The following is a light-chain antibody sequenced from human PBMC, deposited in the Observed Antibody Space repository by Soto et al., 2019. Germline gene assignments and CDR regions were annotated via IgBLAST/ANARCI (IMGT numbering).Light chain of an antibody. CDR1: QSIRSY. CDR3: QQNFSPPYT. J-gene: IGKJ2*01. V-gene: IGKV1-39*01. CDR2: AAS. Sequence: DIQMTQSPSSLFASVGARVTITCRTSQSIRSYLSWYQQKPGKAPKLLIYAASSLQGGVPSRFSGSVSGTEFTLTVTGLQSEDFATYYCQQNFSPPYTFGQGTKLEIK.